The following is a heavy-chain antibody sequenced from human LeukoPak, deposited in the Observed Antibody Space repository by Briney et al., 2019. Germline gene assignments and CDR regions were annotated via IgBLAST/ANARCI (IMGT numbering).Heavy chain of an antibody. CDR1: GFDFTTYW. CDR2: VYPGDSDT. J-gene: IGHJ3*01. V-gene: IGHV5-51*01. CDR3: ARQPGTGANRNAFDL. Sequence: GESLKISCHGSGFDFTTYWIGWVRQMPGKGLEWMGIVYPGDSDTRYSPSFQGQVTISADRSISTAYLQWNSLKASDTAMYFCARQPGTGANRNAFDLWGQGTKVTVSS. D-gene: IGHD4/OR15-4a*01.